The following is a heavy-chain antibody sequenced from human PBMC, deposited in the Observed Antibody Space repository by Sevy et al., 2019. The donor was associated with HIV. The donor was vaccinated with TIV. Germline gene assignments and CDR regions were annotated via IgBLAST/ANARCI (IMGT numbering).Heavy chain of an antibody. CDR3: AKGDSSSWSYAYMDV. CDR1: GFIFSSYV. Sequence: GGSLRLSCAASGFIFSSYVMNWVRQAPGKGLEWVSGISGGGGTTYYADSVKGRFTISRENSKNTLYLQMNSLRVEDTAIYYCAKGDSSSWSYAYMDVWGKGTTVTVSS. V-gene: IGHV3-23*01. J-gene: IGHJ6*03. D-gene: IGHD6-13*01. CDR2: ISGGGGTT.